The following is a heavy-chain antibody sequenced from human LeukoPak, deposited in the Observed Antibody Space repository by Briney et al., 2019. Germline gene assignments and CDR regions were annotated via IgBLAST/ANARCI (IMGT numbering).Heavy chain of an antibody. D-gene: IGHD5-18*01. J-gene: IGHJ4*02. CDR1: GFTFSNAW. CDR2: IKSKTDGGTT. CDR3: TALDTAMVTGVDY. V-gene: IGHV3-15*01. Sequence: PGGSLRLSCAASGFTFSNAWMSWVRQAPGKGLEWVGRIKSKTDGGTTDYAAPVKGRFTIPRDDSKNTLYLQMNSLKTEDTAVYYCTALDTAMVTGVDYWGQGTLVTVSS.